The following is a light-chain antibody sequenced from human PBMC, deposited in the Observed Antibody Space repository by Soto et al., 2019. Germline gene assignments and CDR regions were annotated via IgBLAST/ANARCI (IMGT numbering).Light chain of an antibody. Sequence: AIRMTQSPSSLSASPGDRVTITCRASQGISNYLAWYQQKPGKAPKLLIYAASTLDAGVPSRFSDSGSGTDFTLTISNLQSEDFATYHCQHYYSYPLSFAGGTKVDIK. J-gene: IGKJ4*01. CDR3: QHYYSYPLS. V-gene: IGKV1-8*01. CDR2: AAS. CDR1: QGISNY.